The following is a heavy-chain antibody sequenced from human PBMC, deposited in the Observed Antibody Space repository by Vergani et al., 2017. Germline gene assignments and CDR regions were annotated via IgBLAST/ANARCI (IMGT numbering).Heavy chain of an antibody. CDR3: ARLGYSSSIVDV. J-gene: IGHJ6*02. Sequence: EVQLVESGGGLVKPGGSLRLSCAASGFTFSSYRMNWVRQAPGKGLEWVSSISSSSTYIYYADSVKGRFTISRDNVKNSLYLQMNSLRVEDTAVYYCARLGYSSSIVDVWGQGTTVTVSS. D-gene: IGHD6-6*01. CDR1: GFTFSSYR. CDR2: ISSSSTYI. V-gene: IGHV3-21*02.